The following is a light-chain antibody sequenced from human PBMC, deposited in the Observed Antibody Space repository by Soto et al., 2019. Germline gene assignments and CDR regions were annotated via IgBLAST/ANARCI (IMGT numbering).Light chain of an antibody. Sequence: DIQLTQYTSFLSASVGERVMITCRASHGINDFFAWYQQKPGKAPKLLIYDASNLERGVPSRCSGSGAGTEFSLAISSLQPEDVATYYCQQLNTYPHRFGQGTKVDNK. CDR3: QQLNTYPHR. CDR2: DAS. V-gene: IGKV1-9*01. J-gene: IGKJ1*01. CDR1: HGINDF.